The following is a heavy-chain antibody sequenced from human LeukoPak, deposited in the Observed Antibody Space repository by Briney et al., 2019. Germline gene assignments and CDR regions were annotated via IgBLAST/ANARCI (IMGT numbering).Heavy chain of an antibody. D-gene: IGHD3-22*01. V-gene: IGHV4-59*01. J-gene: IGHJ4*02. CDR3: ARAGSSGAIDY. Sequence: SETLSLTCTVSGGSISEYHWSWIRQSPGKGLEWIGYIYSSGSTNYNPSLKRRVTMSVDTSKNQFFLRLSSVTAADTAVYYCARAGSSGAIDYWGQGTLVTVSS. CDR2: IYSSGST. CDR1: GGSISEYH.